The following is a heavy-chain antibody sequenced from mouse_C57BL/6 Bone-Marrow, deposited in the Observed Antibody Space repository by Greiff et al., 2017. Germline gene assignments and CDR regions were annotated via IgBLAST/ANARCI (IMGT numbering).Heavy chain of an antibody. CDR3: ARWRDGPFDY. CDR1: GFTFTDYY. CDR2: IRNKANGYTT. V-gene: IGHV7-3*01. D-gene: IGHD2-3*01. J-gene: IGHJ2*01. Sequence: EVHLVESGGGLVQPGGSLSLSCAASGFTFTDYYMSWVRQPPGKALEWLGFIRNKANGYTTEYSASVKGRFTISRDNSQSILYLQMNALRAEDSATYYCARWRDGPFDYWGQGTTLTVSS.